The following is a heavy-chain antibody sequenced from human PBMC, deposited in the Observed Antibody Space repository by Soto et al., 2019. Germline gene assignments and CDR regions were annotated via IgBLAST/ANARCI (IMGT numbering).Heavy chain of an antibody. J-gene: IGHJ1*01. Sequence: ASVNVSCKASGYTFTSYGISWVRQAPGQGLEWMGWISAYNGNTNYAQKLQGRVTMTTDTSTSTAYMELRSLRSDDTAVYYCALMTTVTEEYFQHWGQGTLVTVSS. D-gene: IGHD4-17*01. CDR2: ISAYNGNT. CDR3: ALMTTVTEEYFQH. V-gene: IGHV1-18*01. CDR1: GYTFTSYG.